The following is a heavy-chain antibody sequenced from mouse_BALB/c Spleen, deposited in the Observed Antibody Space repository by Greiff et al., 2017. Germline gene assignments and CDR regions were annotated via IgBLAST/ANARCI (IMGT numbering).Heavy chain of an antibody. CDR2: IYPYNGGT. CDR3: ARGSYDYDDFSFDY. J-gene: IGHJ2*01. V-gene: IGHV1S29*02. Sequence: EVQLQQSGPELVKPGASVKISCKASGYTFTDYNMHWVKQSHGKSLEWIGYIYPYNGGTGYNQKFKSKATLTVDNSSSTAYMELRSLTSEDSAVYYCARGSYDYDDFSFDYWGQGTTLTVSS. D-gene: IGHD2-4*01. CDR1: GYTFTDYN.